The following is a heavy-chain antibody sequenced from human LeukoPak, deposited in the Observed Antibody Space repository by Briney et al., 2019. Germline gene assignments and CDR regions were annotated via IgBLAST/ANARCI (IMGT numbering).Heavy chain of an antibody. D-gene: IGHD7-27*01. CDR2: ISSSSDYI. Sequence: GGSLRLSCAASGFTFSSYNMNWVRQAPGKGLEWVSSISSSSDYIYYADSVKGRFTISRDNSKNTLYLQMNSLRAEDTAVYYCARDLGPNWFDPWGQGTLVTVSS. V-gene: IGHV3-21*04. J-gene: IGHJ5*02. CDR3: ARDLGPNWFDP. CDR1: GFTFSSYN.